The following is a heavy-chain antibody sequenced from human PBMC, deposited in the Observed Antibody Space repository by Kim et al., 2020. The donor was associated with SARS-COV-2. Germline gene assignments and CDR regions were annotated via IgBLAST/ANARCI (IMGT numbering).Heavy chain of an antibody. J-gene: IGHJ6*02. V-gene: IGHV1-8*01. CDR3: FFSSGDYYYYYGMDV. CDR2: MNPNSGNT. D-gene: IGHD6-19*01. CDR1: GYTFTSYD. Sequence: ASVKVSCKASGYTFTSYDINWVRQATGQGLEWMGWMNPNSGNTGYAQKFQGRVTMTRNTSISTAYMELSSLRSEDTAVYYCFFSSGDYYYYYGMDVWGQGTTVTVSS.